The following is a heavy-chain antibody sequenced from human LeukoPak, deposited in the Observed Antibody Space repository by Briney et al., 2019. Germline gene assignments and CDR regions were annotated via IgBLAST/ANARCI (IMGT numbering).Heavy chain of an antibody. D-gene: IGHD3-22*01. CDR2: ISGSGGST. CDR1: GFTFSSYA. CDR3: AKCPNYYDSSGYLDY. Sequence: HSGGSLRLSCAASGFTFSSYAMSWVGQAPGKGLEWVSAISGSGGSTYYADSVKGRFTISRDNSKNTLYLQMNSLRAEDTAVYYCAKCPNYYDSSGYLDYWGQGTLVTVSS. V-gene: IGHV3-23*01. J-gene: IGHJ4*02.